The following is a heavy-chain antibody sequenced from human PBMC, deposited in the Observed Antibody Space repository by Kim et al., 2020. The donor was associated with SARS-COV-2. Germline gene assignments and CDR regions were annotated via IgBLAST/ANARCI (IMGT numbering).Heavy chain of an antibody. J-gene: IGHJ5*02. Sequence: SETLSLTCAVYGGSFSGYYWSWIRQPPGKGLEWIGEINHSGSTNYNPSLKSRVTISVDTSKNQFSLKLSSVTAADTAVYYCARGRYAYGDYFINNWFDPWGQGTMVTVSS. CDR1: GGSFSGYY. V-gene: IGHV4-34*01. CDR3: ARGRYAYGDYFINNWFDP. D-gene: IGHD4-17*01. CDR2: INHSGST.